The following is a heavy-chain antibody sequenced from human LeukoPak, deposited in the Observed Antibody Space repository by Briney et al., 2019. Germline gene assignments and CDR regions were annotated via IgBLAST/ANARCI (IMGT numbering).Heavy chain of an antibody. CDR3: GRPTYYYDSSGYGVRQSDY. V-gene: IGHV3-30*04. D-gene: IGHD3-22*01. J-gene: IGHJ4*02. Sequence: GGSLRLSCAASGFTFSSYAMHWVRQAPGKGLQWVAVTSYDGNKKYYADSVKGRLIISRDNSKNTLYLQMNSLRAEDTAVYYCGRPTYYYDSSGYGVRQSDYWGQGTLVTVSS. CDR2: TSYDGNKK. CDR1: GFTFSSYA.